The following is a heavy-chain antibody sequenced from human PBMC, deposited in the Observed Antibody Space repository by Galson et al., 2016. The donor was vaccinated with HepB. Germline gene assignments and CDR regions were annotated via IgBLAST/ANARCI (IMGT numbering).Heavy chain of an antibody. CDR3: AKERHDSSGWRWDYYYGMDV. V-gene: IGHV3-23*01. CDR1: GFTFSNYA. J-gene: IGHJ6*02. Sequence: SLRLSCAASGFTFSNYAMTWVRQAPGKGLEWVPTISGSGSTTYYADSVKGRFTIPSDNTKNTGYLQMNSLSAADAAGYYCAKERHDSSGWRWDYYYGMDVWGQGTTVTVSS. D-gene: IGHD3-22*01. CDR2: ISGSGSTT.